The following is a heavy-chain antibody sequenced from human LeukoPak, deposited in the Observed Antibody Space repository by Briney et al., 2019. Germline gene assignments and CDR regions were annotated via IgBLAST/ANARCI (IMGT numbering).Heavy chain of an antibody. J-gene: IGHJ4*02. CDR2: ISAYNGNT. CDR3: ARGGFTMVRGVNDY. D-gene: IGHD3-10*01. V-gene: IGHV1-18*01. Sequence: GASVKFSCKASGYTFTSYGISWVRQAPGQGLEWMGWISAYNGNTNYAQKLQGRVTMTTDTSTSTAYMELRSLRSEDTAVYYCARGGFTMVRGVNDYWGQGTLVTVSS. CDR1: GYTFTSYG.